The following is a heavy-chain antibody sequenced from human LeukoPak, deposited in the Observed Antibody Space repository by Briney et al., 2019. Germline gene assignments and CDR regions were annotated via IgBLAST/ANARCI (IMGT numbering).Heavy chain of an antibody. CDR2: IYYSGST. J-gene: IGHJ4*02. CDR1: GGSISSYY. Sequence: SETLSLTCTVSGGSISSYYWSWIRQPPGKGLEWIGYIYYSGSTNYNPSLKSRVTISVDTSKNQFSLKLSSVTAADTAVYYCARAFHYYGSGSYYNSNFDYWGQGTLVTVSS. V-gene: IGHV4-59*01. CDR3: ARAFHYYGSGSYYNSNFDY. D-gene: IGHD3-10*01.